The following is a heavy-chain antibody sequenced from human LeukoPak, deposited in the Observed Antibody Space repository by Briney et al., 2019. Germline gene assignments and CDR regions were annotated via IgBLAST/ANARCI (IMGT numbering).Heavy chain of an antibody. V-gene: IGHV3-15*01. D-gene: IGHD3/OR15-3a*01. J-gene: IGHJ4*02. CDR2: IKRRGDDGTI. CDR1: GFTFSNAW. Sequence: GGSLRLSCAASGFTFSNAWMSWVRQAPGRGLEWVGRIKRRGDDGTIDYAAPVKGRLSISRDDSKNTLYLQMNSLKSEDTAVYYCTAGTGRSDFDYWGQGTLVTVSS. CDR3: TAGTGRSDFDY.